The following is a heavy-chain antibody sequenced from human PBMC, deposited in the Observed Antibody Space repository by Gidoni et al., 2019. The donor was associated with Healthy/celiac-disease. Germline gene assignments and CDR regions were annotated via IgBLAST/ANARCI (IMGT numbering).Heavy chain of an antibody. CDR2: ISYDGSNK. Sequence: QVQLVESGGGVVQPGRSLRLSCAASGFPFSSYAMHWVRQAPGKGLEWVAGISYDGSNKYYADSVKGRFTISRDNSKNTLYLQMNSLRAEDTAVYYCARDSYLRGGYDGFGDYWGQGTLVTVSS. D-gene: IGHD5-12*01. J-gene: IGHJ4*02. V-gene: IGHV3-30-3*01. CDR3: ARDSYLRGGYDGFGDY. CDR1: GFPFSSYA.